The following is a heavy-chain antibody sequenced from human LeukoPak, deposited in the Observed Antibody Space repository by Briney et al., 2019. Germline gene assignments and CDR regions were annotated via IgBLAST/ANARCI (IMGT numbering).Heavy chain of an antibody. J-gene: IGHJ4*02. D-gene: IGHD4-17*01. CDR3: ARHDYGDFTNVY. CDR2: IYYSGST. CDR1: GGSINSYY. Sequence: SETLSLTCTVSGGSINSYYWSWIRQPPGKGLEWIGYIYYSGSTNYNPSLKSRVTISVDTSKNQFSLKLSSVTAADTAVYYCARHDYGDFTNVYWGQGTLVTVSS. V-gene: IGHV4-59*08.